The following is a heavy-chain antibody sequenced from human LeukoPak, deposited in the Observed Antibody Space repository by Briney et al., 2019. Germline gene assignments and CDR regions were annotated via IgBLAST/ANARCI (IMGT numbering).Heavy chain of an antibody. V-gene: IGHV3-23*01. CDR2: ISGSGGST. Sequence: PGGSLRLSCAASGFTFTSYAMTWVRQAPGKGLEWVSSISGSGGSTYYADSVKGRFTISRDNSKNTLYLQMNSLRAEDTAVYYYARDRSGSYYEPFDCWGQGTLVTVSS. CDR3: ARDRSGSYYEPFDC. J-gene: IGHJ4*02. CDR1: GFTFTSYA. D-gene: IGHD3-10*01.